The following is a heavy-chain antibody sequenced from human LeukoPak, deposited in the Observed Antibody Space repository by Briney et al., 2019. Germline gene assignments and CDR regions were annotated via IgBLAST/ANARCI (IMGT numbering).Heavy chain of an antibody. J-gene: IGHJ4*02. V-gene: IGHV3-23*01. CDR1: GFTFSNYA. CDR2: ITGSGTNR. D-gene: IGHD4-23*01. CDR3: AKEYGGYY. Sequence: GGSLRLSCVASGFTFSNYAMSWVRQAPGKGLEWVSAITGSGTNRYYADSLKGRFTTSRDNSKNTLYLQMNSLRAEDTAVYYCAKEYGGYYWGQGTLVTVSS.